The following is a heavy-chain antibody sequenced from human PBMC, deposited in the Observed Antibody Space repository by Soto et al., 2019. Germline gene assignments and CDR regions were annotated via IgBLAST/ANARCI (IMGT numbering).Heavy chain of an antibody. J-gene: IGHJ5*02. D-gene: IGHD2-2*01. CDR3: ARGPRFCSTPTCFPGVPCFAP. V-gene: IGHV1-18*01. Sequence: ASVKVSCKASGYPFDTYGINWVRQAPGQRPEWMGWISAYNGQTDYAQKVQGRVTLTTDTSTSTTYMELRSLRSDDTAVYYCARGPRFCSTPTCFPGVPCFAPWGKETRVTVSS. CDR1: GYPFDTYG. CDR2: ISAYNGQT.